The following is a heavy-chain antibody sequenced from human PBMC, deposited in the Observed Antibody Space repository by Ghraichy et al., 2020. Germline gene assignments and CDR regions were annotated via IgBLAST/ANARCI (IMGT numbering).Heavy chain of an antibody. Sequence: GGSLRLSCEVSGFTINTVAMSWVRQAPGKGLEWVSYFGVIASNIYYADSVKGRFTISRDNSRNTLYLQMNSLRAEDTAVYYCAKAVRVPNDGRPDVDLDVWGRGTMVIVSS. CDR2: FGVIASNI. D-gene: IGHD1-1*01. CDR1: GFTINTVA. V-gene: IGHV3-23*01. CDR3: AKAVRVPNDGRPDVDLDV. J-gene: IGHJ3*01.